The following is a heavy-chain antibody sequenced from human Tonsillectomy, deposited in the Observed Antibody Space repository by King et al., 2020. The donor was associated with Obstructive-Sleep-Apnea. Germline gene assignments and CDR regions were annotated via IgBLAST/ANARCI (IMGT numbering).Heavy chain of an antibody. Sequence: HVQLVESGGGVVQPGRSLRLSCAASGFTFSSYAIHWVRQAPGKGLEWVAVISYDGSNKYYADSVKGRFTISRDNSKNTLYLQMNSLRAEDTAVYYCARERYYYDSSGYYYGEYYFDYWGQGTLVTVSS. CDR1: GFTFSSYA. CDR3: ARERYYYDSSGYYYGEYYFDY. CDR2: ISYDGSNK. V-gene: IGHV3-30*04. D-gene: IGHD3-22*01. J-gene: IGHJ4*02.